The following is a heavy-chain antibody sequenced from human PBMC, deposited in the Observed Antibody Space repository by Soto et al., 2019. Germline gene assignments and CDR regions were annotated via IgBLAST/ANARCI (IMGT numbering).Heavy chain of an antibody. CDR1: GLTVRTNS. V-gene: IGHV3-53*01. CDR2: IYGDGRT. Sequence: GGSLRLSCAASGLTVRTNSLNWVRQAPGRGLEWVSLIYGDGRTYYADSVKGRFTISRDNSKNILYLQMNNLRAEDTAVFYCARALKYQLPVPAAFGIWGQGTMVTVSS. CDR3: ARALKYQLPVPAAFGI. J-gene: IGHJ3*02. D-gene: IGHD2-2*01.